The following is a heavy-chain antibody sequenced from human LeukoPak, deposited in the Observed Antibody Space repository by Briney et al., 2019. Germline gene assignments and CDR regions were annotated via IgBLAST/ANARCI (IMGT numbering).Heavy chain of an antibody. Sequence: SETLSLTCAVYGGSFSGYCWSWIRQSPGRGLEWIGYICYTGSTKYNPSLKSRVTTSIDTSKNQFSLKLSSVTAADTAVYYCARDNWRYCSTTSCQEAFDIWGQGTMVTVSS. CDR3: ARDNWRYCSTTSCQEAFDI. CDR2: ICYTGST. J-gene: IGHJ3*02. V-gene: IGHV4-59*01. D-gene: IGHD2-2*01. CDR1: GGSFSGYC.